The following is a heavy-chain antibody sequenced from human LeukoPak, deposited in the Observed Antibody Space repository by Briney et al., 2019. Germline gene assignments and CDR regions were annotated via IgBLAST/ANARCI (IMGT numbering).Heavy chain of an antibody. CDR1: GGPINSDY. J-gene: IGHJ3*02. CDR2: IYSSGST. Sequence: SETLSLTCTVSGGPINSDYWNWLRQPPGQGLEWIGYIYSSGSTNYDPSLNSRVSISLDTSKNQLSLKLGSVTAADTAVYYCARGAGRWAIWGQGTMLTVSS. V-gene: IGHV4-59*01. CDR3: ARGAGRWAI. D-gene: IGHD4-23*01.